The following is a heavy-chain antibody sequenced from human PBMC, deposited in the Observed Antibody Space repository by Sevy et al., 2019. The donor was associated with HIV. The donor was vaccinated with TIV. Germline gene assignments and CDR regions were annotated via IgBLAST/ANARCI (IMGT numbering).Heavy chain of an antibody. J-gene: IGHJ6*02. Sequence: GGSLRLSCAASEFTFSSYSMNWVRQAPGKGLEWVSYISSSSSTIYYVDSVKGRFTISRDNAKNSLYLQMNSLRAEDTAVYYCAGNCSSTSCYDYYYGMDVWGQGTTVTVSS. CDR3: AGNCSSTSCYDYYYGMDV. V-gene: IGHV3-48*01. CDR1: EFTFSSYS. D-gene: IGHD2-2*01. CDR2: ISSSSSTI.